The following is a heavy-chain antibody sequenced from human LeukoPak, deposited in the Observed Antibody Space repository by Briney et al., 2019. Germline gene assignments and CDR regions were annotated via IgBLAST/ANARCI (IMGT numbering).Heavy chain of an antibody. Sequence: ASVKVSCKVSGYTLTELTMHWVRQTLDKRLEWMGAFDPQDGETISAQKFHGRVTMTEGPSTDTAYMELSNLRTDDTAVYYCASGGPAHYFDYWGQGTLVTVSS. D-gene: IGHD2-15*01. CDR3: ASGGPAHYFDY. J-gene: IGHJ4*02. CDR2: FDPQDGET. V-gene: IGHV1-24*01. CDR1: GYTLTELT.